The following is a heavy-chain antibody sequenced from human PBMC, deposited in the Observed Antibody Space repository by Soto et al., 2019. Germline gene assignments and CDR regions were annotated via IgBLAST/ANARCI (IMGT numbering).Heavy chain of an antibody. CDR1: GFTFSSYA. Sequence: GGSLRLSCAASGFTFSSYAMSWVRQAPGKGLEWVSAISGSGGSTYYADSVKGRFTISRDNSKNTLYPQMNSLRAEDTAVYYCAKDPSPGGWNYLGWLDPWGQGTLVTVYS. D-gene: IGHD1-7*01. J-gene: IGHJ5*02. V-gene: IGHV3-23*01. CDR2: ISGSGGST. CDR3: AKDPSPGGWNYLGWLDP.